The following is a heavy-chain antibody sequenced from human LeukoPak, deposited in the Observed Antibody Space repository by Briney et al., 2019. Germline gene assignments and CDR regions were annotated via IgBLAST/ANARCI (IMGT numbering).Heavy chain of an antibody. CDR2: ISGSGGST. CDR3: AKNQWELLGAFDI. CDR1: GFIFSSYA. D-gene: IGHD1-26*01. Sequence: GGSLRLSCAASGFIFSSYAMSWVRQAPGKGLEWVSAISGSGGSTYYADSVKGRFTISRDNSKNTLYLQMNSLRAEDTAVYYCAKNQWELLGAFDIWGQGTMVTVSS. J-gene: IGHJ3*02. V-gene: IGHV3-23*01.